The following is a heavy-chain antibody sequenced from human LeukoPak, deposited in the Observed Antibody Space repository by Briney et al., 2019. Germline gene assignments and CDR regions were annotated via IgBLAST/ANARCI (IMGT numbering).Heavy chain of an antibody. D-gene: IGHD5-18*01. CDR2: IYYSGST. J-gene: IGHJ4*02. Sequence: PSETLSLTCTVSGGSISSSSYYWGWIRQPPGKGLEWIGSIYYSGSTYYNPSLKSRVTISVDTSKNQFSLKLSSVTAADTAVYYCARHRGHSYGFTYYFDYWGQGTLVTVSS. V-gene: IGHV4-39*01. CDR1: GGSISSSSYY. CDR3: ARHRGHSYGFTYYFDY.